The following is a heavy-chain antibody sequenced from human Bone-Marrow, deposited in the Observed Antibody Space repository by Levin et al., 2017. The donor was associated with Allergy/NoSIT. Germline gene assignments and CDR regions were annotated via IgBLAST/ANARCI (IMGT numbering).Heavy chain of an antibody. V-gene: IGHV3-11*01. D-gene: IGHD6-13*01. CDR2: ISSDSTNI. CDR1: GFIFRDSY. J-gene: IGHJ4*02. Sequence: RGESLKISCAASGFIFRDSYMSWIRQAPGKGLEWVSHISSDSTNIYDAESVKGRFTISRDNGKNLLYLQMNSLRVDDTAVYYCARGGAEAGNDYWGQGTLVTVSS. CDR3: ARGGAEAGNDY.